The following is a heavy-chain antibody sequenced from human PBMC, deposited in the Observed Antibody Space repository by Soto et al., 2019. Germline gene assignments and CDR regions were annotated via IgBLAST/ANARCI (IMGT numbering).Heavy chain of an antibody. CDR3: ARGGYYARYAFDI. CDR1: GGSFSGYY. CDR2: INHSGST. D-gene: IGHD3-10*01. J-gene: IGHJ3*02. V-gene: IGHV4-34*01. Sequence: SETLSLTCAVYGGSFSGYYWSWIRQPPGKGLEWIGEINHSGSTKYNPSLKSRVTILVDTSKNQFSLKLSSVTAADTAVYYCARGGYYARYAFDIWGQGTMVTVSS.